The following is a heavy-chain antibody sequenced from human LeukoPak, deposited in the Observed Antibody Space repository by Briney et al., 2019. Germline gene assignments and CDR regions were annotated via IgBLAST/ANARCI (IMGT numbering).Heavy chain of an antibody. V-gene: IGHV3-53*01. CDR2: IYSGGST. CDR1: GFTVSSNY. J-gene: IGHJ3*02. D-gene: IGHD3-16*01. Sequence: GGSLRLSCAASGFTVSSNYMSWVRQAPGKGLEWVSVIYSGGSTYYADSVKGGFTISRDNTKNTPYLQMSSLRAEDTAVYYCARVGLGAENDAFEIWGQGTMVTVSS. CDR3: ARVGLGAENDAFEI.